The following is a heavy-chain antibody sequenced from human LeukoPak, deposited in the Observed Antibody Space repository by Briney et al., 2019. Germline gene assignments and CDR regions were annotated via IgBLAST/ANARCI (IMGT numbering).Heavy chain of an antibody. Sequence: ASVEVSCKTSGYTFTDYVMHWVRQAPGQGLEWMGWIKLNSGATMYAQKFQGRVTMTRITSISTVYMEVSRLRSDDTAVYYCARDLSTTSNWEFDYWGQGTLVTVSS. J-gene: IGHJ4*02. CDR2: IKLNSGAT. D-gene: IGHD1-14*01. CDR1: GYTFTDYV. V-gene: IGHV1-2*02. CDR3: ARDLSTTSNWEFDY.